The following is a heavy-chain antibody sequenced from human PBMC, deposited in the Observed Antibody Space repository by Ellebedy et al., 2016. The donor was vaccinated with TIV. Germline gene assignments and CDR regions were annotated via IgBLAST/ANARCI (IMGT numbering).Heavy chain of an antibody. Sequence: SETLSLTCTVSGGSISSSSYYWGWIRQPPGKGLEWIGSIYYSGSTYYNPSLKSRVTISVDTSKNQFSLKLSSVTAADTAVYYCASTGDYYYYGMDVWGQGTTVTVSS. CDR1: GGSISSSSYY. J-gene: IGHJ6*02. CDR2: IYYSGST. CDR3: ASTGDYYYYGMDV. D-gene: IGHD1-1*01. V-gene: IGHV4-39*01.